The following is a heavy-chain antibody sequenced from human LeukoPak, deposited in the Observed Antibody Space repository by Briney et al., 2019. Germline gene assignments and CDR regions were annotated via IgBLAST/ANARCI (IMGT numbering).Heavy chain of an antibody. CDR3: ARLLFLYYDSSGLDY. CDR2: IRYDGSNK. CDR1: GFTFSSYG. D-gene: IGHD3-22*01. Sequence: GGSLRLSCAASGFTFSSYGMHWVRQAPGKGLEWVAFIRYDGSNKYYADSVKGRFTISRDNSKNTLYLQMNSLGAEDTAVYYCARLLFLYYDSSGLDYWGQGTLVTVSS. V-gene: IGHV3-30*02. J-gene: IGHJ4*02.